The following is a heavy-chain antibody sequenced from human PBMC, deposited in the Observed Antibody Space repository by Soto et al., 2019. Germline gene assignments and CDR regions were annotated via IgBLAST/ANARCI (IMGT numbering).Heavy chain of an antibody. CDR2: INPNSGGT. V-gene: IGHV1-2*04. J-gene: IGHJ5*01. CDR3: ARVDDFWSAPRSTNLFDS. Sequence: ASVKVSCKASGYTFTGYYMHWVRQAPGQGLEWMGWINPNSGGTNYAQKFQGWVTMTGDTSTSTAYMELSRLRSEDTAVYYCARVDDFWSAPRSTNLFDSWGQGTLVTVYS. D-gene: IGHD3-3*01. CDR1: GYTFTGYY.